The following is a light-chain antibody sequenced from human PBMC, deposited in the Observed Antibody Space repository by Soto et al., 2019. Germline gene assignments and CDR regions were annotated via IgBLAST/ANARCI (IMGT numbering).Light chain of an antibody. CDR1: QSISTY. CDR2: AAS. J-gene: IGKJ1*01. Sequence: AIRMTQSPSSLSAATGDRVTITCRASQSISTYLAWYQQKPGKAPKLLIYAASSLQSGVPSRFSGSRSGPDFTLTISSLQPEDFATYYCQQSYSSPPTFGQGTKVDIK. V-gene: IGKV1-8*01. CDR3: QQSYSSPPT.